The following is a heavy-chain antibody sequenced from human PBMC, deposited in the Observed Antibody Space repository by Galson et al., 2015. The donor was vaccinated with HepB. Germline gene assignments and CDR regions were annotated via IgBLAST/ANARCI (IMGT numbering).Heavy chain of an antibody. CDR2: ISSNGGST. V-gene: IGHV3-64D*06. CDR3: VKDLRGAVADWYFDL. Sequence: SLRLSCAASGFTFSSYAMHWVRQAPGKGLEYVSAISSNGGSTYYADSVKGRFTISRDNSKNTLYLQMSSLRAEDTAVYYCVKDLRGAVADWYFDLWGRGTLVTVSS. D-gene: IGHD6-19*01. CDR1: GFTFSSYA. J-gene: IGHJ2*01.